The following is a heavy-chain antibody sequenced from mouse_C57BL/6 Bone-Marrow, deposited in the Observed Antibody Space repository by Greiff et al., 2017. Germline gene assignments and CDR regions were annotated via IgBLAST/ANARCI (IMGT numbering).Heavy chain of an antibody. V-gene: IGHV2-5*01. D-gene: IGHD2-5*01. J-gene: IGHJ4*01. CDR1: GFSLTSYG. Sequence: VKLMESGPGLVQPSQSLSITCTVSGFSLTSYGVHWVRQSPGKGLEWLGVIWRGGSTDYNAAFMSRLSITKDNSKSQVFFKMNSLQADDTAIYYCAKRDYSNPYAMDYGGQGTSVTVSS. CDR3: AKRDYSNPYAMDY. CDR2: IWRGGST.